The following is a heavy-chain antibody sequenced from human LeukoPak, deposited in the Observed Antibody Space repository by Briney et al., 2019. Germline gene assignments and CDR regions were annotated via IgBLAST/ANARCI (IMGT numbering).Heavy chain of an antibody. CDR2: ISSSSSYI. J-gene: IGHJ4*02. D-gene: IGHD2-15*01. CDR1: GFTFSSYS. CDR3: AGDYVSTLSFAVVEY. Sequence: GGSLRLSCAASGFTFSSYSMNWVRQAPGKGLEWVSSISSSSSYIYYADSVKGRFTISRDNAKNSLYLQMNSLRAEDTAVYYCAGDYVSTLSFAVVEYWGQGTLVTVSS. V-gene: IGHV3-21*01.